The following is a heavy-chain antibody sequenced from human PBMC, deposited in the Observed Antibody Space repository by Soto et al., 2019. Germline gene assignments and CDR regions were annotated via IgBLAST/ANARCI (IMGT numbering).Heavy chain of an antibody. D-gene: IGHD2-2*01. J-gene: IGHJ6*02. CDR2: IWYDGSNK. Sequence: GGSLRLSCAASGFTFSSYGMHWVRQAPGKGLGWVAVIWYDGSNKYYADSVKGRFTISRDNSKNTLYLQMNSLRAEDTAVYYCASSGYCSSTSCYYGMDVWGQGTTVTVSS. CDR1: GFTFSSYG. CDR3: ASSGYCSSTSCYYGMDV. V-gene: IGHV3-33*01.